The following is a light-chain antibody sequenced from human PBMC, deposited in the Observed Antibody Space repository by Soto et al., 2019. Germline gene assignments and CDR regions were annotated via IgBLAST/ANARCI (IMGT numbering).Light chain of an antibody. V-gene: IGKV1-5*03. J-gene: IGKJ1*01. CDR3: QQYNSYSPT. CDR1: QSISVW. Sequence: DIQMTQSPSTLSASVGDRVTITCRASQSISVWLAWYQQKAGKAPNLLIYKASRLESGVPSRFSGSGSETEFTLTISGLQPGDSATYYCQQYNSYSPTVXQGTKVDSK. CDR2: KAS.